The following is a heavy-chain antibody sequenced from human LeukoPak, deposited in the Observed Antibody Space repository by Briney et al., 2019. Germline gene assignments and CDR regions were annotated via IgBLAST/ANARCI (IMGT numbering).Heavy chain of an antibody. CDR2: MNPNSGNT. D-gene: IGHD3-10*01. Sequence: ASVKVSCKASGYTFTSYDINWVRQATGQGLEWMGWMNPNSGNTGYAQKFQGRVTMTSNTSISTAYMELSSLRSEDTAVYYCARYGSGSYYYYYGMDVWGQGTTVTVSS. V-gene: IGHV1-8*01. CDR3: ARYGSGSYYYYYGMDV. CDR1: GYTFTSYD. J-gene: IGHJ6*02.